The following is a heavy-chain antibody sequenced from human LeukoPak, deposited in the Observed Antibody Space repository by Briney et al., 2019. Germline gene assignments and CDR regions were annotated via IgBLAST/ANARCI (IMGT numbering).Heavy chain of an antibody. CDR2: ISSSGSAI. CDR1: GFTSSSYG. D-gene: IGHD6-6*01. J-gene: IGHJ3*02. V-gene: IGHV3-48*01. Sequence: GGSLRLSCVGSGFTSSSYGMNWVRQAPGKGLEWVSYISSSGSAIHYADSVRGRFTISRDNAKNSLFLQMNSLRADDTAVYYCAREYITSSGRASDIWGQGTMVTVSS. CDR3: AREYITSSGRASDI.